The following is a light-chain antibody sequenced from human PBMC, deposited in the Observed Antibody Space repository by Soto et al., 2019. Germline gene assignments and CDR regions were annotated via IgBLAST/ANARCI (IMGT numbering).Light chain of an antibody. CDR1: TSNIGSNS. CDR3: ASWDDTLNAWV. V-gene: IGLV1-44*01. CDR2: NYA. Sequence: QSALTQPPSASGTPGQRVTISCSGSTSNIGSNSANWYQQFPGTAPKLLIYNYAQRPSGAPDRFSGSRSGTSASLAISELQSDDEAVYYCASWDDTLNAWVFGGGTKLTVL. J-gene: IGLJ3*02.